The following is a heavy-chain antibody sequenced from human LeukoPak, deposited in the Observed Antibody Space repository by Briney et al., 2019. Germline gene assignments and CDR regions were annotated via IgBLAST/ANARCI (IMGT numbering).Heavy chain of an antibody. CDR3: AKEDAPLGGRPDF. CDR2: IRDDGSNQ. D-gene: IGHD3-16*01. J-gene: IGHJ4*02. Sequence: GGSLRLSCAAPGFTFSSYAMHWVRQAPGKGLERGAFIRDDGSNQLYADSVKGRFTISRDNSKNTLYLQMSSLRAEDTAVYYCAKEDAPLGGRPDFWGQGTLVTVSS. V-gene: IGHV3-30*02. CDR1: GFTFSSYA.